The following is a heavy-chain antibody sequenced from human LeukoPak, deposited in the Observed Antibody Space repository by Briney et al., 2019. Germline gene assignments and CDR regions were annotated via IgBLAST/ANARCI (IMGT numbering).Heavy chain of an antibody. J-gene: IGHJ5*02. V-gene: IGHV4-39*01. CDR1: GGYISSSSYY. CDR3: ARHEYSGSYYGLSWFDP. D-gene: IGHD1-26*01. Sequence: SETLSLTCTVSGGYISSSSYYWGWIRQPPGKGLEWIGSIYYSGSTYYNPSLKSRVTISVDTSKNQLSLKLSSLTAADTAVYYCARHEYSGSYYGLSWFDPWGQGTLVTVSS. CDR2: IYYSGST.